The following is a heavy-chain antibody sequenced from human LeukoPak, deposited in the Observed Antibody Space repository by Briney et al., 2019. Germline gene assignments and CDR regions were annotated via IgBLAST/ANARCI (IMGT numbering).Heavy chain of an antibody. V-gene: IGHV3-11*06. CDR1: GFTFSDYY. CDR2: ISSSSSYI. D-gene: IGHD3-3*01. J-gene: IGHJ4*02. Sequence: GGSLRLSCAASGFTFSDYYMSWIRQAPGKGLEWVSSISSSSSYIYYADSVKGRFTISRDNAKNSLYLQMNSLRAEDTAVYYCARGNDFWSGYYFDYWGQGTLVTVSS. CDR3: ARGNDFWSGYYFDY.